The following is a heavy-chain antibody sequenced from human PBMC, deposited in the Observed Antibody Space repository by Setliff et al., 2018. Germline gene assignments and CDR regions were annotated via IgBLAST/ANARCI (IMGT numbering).Heavy chain of an antibody. Sequence: PGGSLRLSCAASGFTFSSYSMNWVRQAPGKGLEWVSYISSGSSTIYYADSARGRFTISRDNAKNSLYLQMNSLRAEDTAVYYCARDDSDDYGTYYYYYMDVWGKGTTVTVSS. CDR2: ISSGSSTI. J-gene: IGHJ6*03. D-gene: IGHD4-17*01. V-gene: IGHV3-48*01. CDR1: GFTFSSYS. CDR3: ARDDSDDYGTYYYYYMDV.